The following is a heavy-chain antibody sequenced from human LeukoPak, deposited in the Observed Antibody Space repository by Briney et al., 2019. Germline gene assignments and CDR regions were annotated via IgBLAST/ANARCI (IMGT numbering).Heavy chain of an antibody. CDR1: GYTFTSYY. CDR3: ARESYVWGSYRRGGFDY. D-gene: IGHD3-16*02. Sequence: GASVKVSCKASGYTFTSYYMHWVRQAPGQGLEWMGIINPSGGSTSYAQKFQGRVTMTRDTSTSTVYMELSSLRSEDTAVYYCARESYVWGSYRRGGFDYWGQGTLVTVSS. V-gene: IGHV1-46*01. CDR2: INPSGGST. J-gene: IGHJ4*02.